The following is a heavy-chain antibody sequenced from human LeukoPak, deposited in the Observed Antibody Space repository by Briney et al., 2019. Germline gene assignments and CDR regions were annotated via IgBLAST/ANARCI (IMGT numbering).Heavy chain of an antibody. Sequence: ASVKVSCKASGYTFTKYYMHWVRQAPGQGLEWMGIINPSGGSTNYAQKFQGRVTLTRDTSTSTVYMELSSLISEDTAVYYCAGPTTVTTSGAFDIWGQGTMVTVSS. D-gene: IGHD4-17*01. V-gene: IGHV1-46*01. CDR1: GYTFTKYY. J-gene: IGHJ3*02. CDR3: AGPTTVTTSGAFDI. CDR2: INPSGGST.